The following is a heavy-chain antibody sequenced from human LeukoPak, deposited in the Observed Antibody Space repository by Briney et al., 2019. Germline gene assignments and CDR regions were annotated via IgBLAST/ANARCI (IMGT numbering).Heavy chain of an antibody. D-gene: IGHD4-17*01. Sequence: GGSLRLSCAASGFTFSSYAMSWVRQAPGKGLEWVSVISSSGGTTYYADSVKGRFTISGDNSKNTLYLQMNSLRAEDTAIYYCAKNGDYTRYFDYWGQGTLVTVSS. CDR2: ISSSGGTT. CDR3: AKNGDYTRYFDY. J-gene: IGHJ4*02. V-gene: IGHV3-23*01. CDR1: GFTFSSYA.